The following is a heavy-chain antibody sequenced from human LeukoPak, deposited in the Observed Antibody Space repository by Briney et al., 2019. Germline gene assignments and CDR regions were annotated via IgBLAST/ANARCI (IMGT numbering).Heavy chain of an antibody. Sequence: PSETLSLTCTVSGRSISSGGYYWSWIRQHPGKGLEWIGYIYYSGSTYYNPSLKSRVTISVDTSKNQFSLKLSSVTAADTAVYFCARGPPPSTVTTGWFDPWGPGTLVTVSS. CDR1: GRSISSGGYY. CDR2: IYYSGST. J-gene: IGHJ5*02. D-gene: IGHD4-17*01. CDR3: ARGPPPSTVTTGWFDP. V-gene: IGHV4-31*03.